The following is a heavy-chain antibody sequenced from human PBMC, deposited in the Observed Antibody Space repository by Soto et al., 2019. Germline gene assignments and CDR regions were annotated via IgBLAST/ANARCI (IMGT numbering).Heavy chain of an antibody. D-gene: IGHD6-19*01. V-gene: IGHV1-69*08. Sequence: QVQLVQSGAEVKKPGSSVKVSCKASGGTFSSYTISWVRQAPGQGLEWMGRIIPILGIANYAQKFQGRVTITADKSTSTAYMELSSLRSEDTAVYYCARDPLWHERQWLVPYGGMDVWGQGTTVTVSS. CDR3: ARDPLWHERQWLVPYGGMDV. CDR1: GGTFSSYT. CDR2: IIPILGIA. J-gene: IGHJ6*02.